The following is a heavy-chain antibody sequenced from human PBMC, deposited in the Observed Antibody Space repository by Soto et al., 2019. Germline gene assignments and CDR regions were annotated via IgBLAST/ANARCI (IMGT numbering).Heavy chain of an antibody. CDR1: GVSFSDYY. V-gene: IGHV4-34*01. Sequence: LSLTCAVYGVSFSDYYWSWIRQPPGKGLEWIGEINQSGSTNYIPSLKSRVSISVDTSKNQFFLKLSSVTAADTAVYYCARHGRNTMIAQLRHYAMDVWGQGATVTVSS. CDR3: ARHGRNTMIAQLRHYAMDV. D-gene: IGHD3-22*01. CDR2: INQSGST. J-gene: IGHJ6*02.